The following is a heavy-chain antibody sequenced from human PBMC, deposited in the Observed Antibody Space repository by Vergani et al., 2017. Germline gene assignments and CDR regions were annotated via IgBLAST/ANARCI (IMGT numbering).Heavy chain of an antibody. CDR2: IIPILGIA. CDR1: GGTISSYA. CDR3: ARDADWFDP. Sequence: QVQLVQSGAEVKKPGSSVKVSCKASGGTISSYAISWVRQAPGQGLEWMGRIIPILGIANYAQKFQGRVTITADKSTSTAYMELSSLRSEDTAVYYCARDADWFDPWGQGTLVTVSS. J-gene: IGHJ5*02. V-gene: IGHV1-69*04.